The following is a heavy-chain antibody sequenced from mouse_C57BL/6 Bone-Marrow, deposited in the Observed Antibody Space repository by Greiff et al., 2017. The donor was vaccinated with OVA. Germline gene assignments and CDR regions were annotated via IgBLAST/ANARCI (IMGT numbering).Heavy chain of an antibody. CDR1: GYTFTSYW. CDR3: ARGGAYYPSYFDY. J-gene: IGHJ2*01. CDR2: IYPGSGST. D-gene: IGHD2-10*01. Sequence: QVQLQQPGAELVKPGASVKMSCKASGYTFTSYWITWVKQRPGQGLEWIGDIYPGSGSTNYNEKFKSKATLTVDTSSSTAYMQLSSLTSEDTAVYYGARGGAYYPSYFDYWGQGTTLTVSS. V-gene: IGHV1-55*01.